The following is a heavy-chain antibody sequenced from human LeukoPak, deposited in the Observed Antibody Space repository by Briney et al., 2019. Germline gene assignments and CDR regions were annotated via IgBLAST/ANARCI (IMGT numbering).Heavy chain of an antibody. D-gene: IGHD2-21*01. Sequence: SSVKVSCKASGGTFSSYAISWVRQAPGQGLEWMGGIIPIFGTANYAQKFQGRVTITADESTSTAYMEPSSLRSEDTAVYYCAGDCGGDCYSPEPDAFDIWGQGTMVTVSS. CDR2: IIPIFGTA. CDR3: AGDCGGDCYSPEPDAFDI. V-gene: IGHV1-69*01. CDR1: GGTFSSYA. J-gene: IGHJ3*02.